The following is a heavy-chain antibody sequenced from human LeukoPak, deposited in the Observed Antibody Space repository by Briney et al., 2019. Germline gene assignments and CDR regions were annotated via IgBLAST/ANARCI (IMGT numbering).Heavy chain of an antibody. CDR1: GFSFSTYW. J-gene: IGHJ4*02. D-gene: IGHD3-16*01. V-gene: IGHV3-7*02. CDR2: IKQDGSEK. Sequence: GGSLRLSCAASGFSFSTYWMGWVRQAPGKGLEYVANIKQDGSEKYYVDSVKGRFSISRDNAKNSLYLQMNSLRAEDTAVYYCASSIGAQNYWGQGTLVTVSS. CDR3: ASSIGAQNY.